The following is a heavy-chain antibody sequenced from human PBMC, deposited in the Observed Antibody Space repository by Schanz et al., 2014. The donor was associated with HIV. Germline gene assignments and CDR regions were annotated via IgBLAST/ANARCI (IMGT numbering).Heavy chain of an antibody. CDR1: GGTFHSFG. CDR3: ARGAAARHNSYYYDLDV. V-gene: IGHV1-69*01. Sequence: QVELVQSGAEVKKPGSSVKVSCKPSGGTFHSFGVGWVRQAPGQGLEWMGWINTYNGNTNYAQKFQGRVTITADESTSTGYMEMNRLVSEDTGLYYCARGAAARHNSYYYDLDVWGQGTTVIVSS. J-gene: IGHJ6*02. CDR2: INTYNGNT. D-gene: IGHD6-6*01.